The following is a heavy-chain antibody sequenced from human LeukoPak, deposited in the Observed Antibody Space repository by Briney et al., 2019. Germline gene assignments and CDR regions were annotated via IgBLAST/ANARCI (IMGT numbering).Heavy chain of an antibody. V-gene: IGHV3-7*01. CDR3: ARERGSGSYHPFDP. Sequence: GGSLRLSCVGSGFTFSSYWMSWVRQTPGKGLEWVANIKQDGSEKNYVDSVKGRFTISRDNAKNSLYLQMNSLRADDTAVYYCARERGSGSYHPFDPWGQGTLATVSS. CDR1: GFTFSSYW. D-gene: IGHD3-10*01. J-gene: IGHJ5*02. CDR2: IKQDGSEK.